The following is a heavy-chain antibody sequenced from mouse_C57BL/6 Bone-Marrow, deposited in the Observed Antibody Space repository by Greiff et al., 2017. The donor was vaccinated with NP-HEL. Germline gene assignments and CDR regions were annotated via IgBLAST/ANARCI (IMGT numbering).Heavy chain of an antibody. CDR2: INPYNGDT. CDR3: ARSEVDYYGSSYAMDY. D-gene: IGHD1-1*01. J-gene: IGHJ4*01. CDR1: GYSFTGYF. Sequence: EVKLVESGPELVKPGDSVTISCKASGYSFTGYFMNWVMQSHGKSLEWIGRINPYNGDTLYNQKFKGKATLTVDKSSSTAHMELRSLTSEDSAVYYCARSEVDYYGSSYAMDYWGQGTSVTVSS. V-gene: IGHV1-20*01.